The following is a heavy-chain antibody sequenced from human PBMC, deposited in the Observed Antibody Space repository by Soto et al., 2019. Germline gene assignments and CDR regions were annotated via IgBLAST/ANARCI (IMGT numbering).Heavy chain of an antibody. V-gene: IGHV4-59*08. Sequence: QVQLQESGPGLVKPSETLSLTCTVSGGSISSYYWSWIRQPPGKGLEWIGYIYYSGSTNYNPSLKSRVTIPVDTYKNQFSLKLNSMTAADTAVYYCARHNYGSGSTYFDYWGQGPLVTVSS. D-gene: IGHD3-10*01. CDR3: ARHNYGSGSTYFDY. CDR2: IYYSGST. CDR1: GGSISSYY. J-gene: IGHJ4*02.